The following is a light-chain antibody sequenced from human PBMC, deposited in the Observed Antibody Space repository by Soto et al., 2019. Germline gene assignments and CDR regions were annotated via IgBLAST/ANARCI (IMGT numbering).Light chain of an antibody. CDR2: GVS. CDR1: QRLSASD. V-gene: IGKV3-20*01. CDR3: QQYGSSPLIT. J-gene: IGKJ5*01. Sequence: EIVLTQSPGTLSLSPGQRATLSCRASQRLSASDIAWYQQKPGQAPKFLIYGVSSRATGIPDRFSGSGSGTDFTLTISRLEPEDFAVYRCQQYGSSPLITCGQGTRL.